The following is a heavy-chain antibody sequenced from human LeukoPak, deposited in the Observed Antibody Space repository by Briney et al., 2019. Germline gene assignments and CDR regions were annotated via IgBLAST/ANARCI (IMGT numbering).Heavy chain of an antibody. CDR2: ISAYNGNT. V-gene: IGHV1-18*01. D-gene: IGHD3-22*01. CDR3: AIVPSDDSSGYYWGDAFDI. CDR1: GYTFTSYG. Sequence: ASVKVSCKASGYTFTSYGISWVRQAPGQGLEWMGWISAYNGNTNYAQKLQGRVTMTTDTSTSTAYMELRSLRSDDTAVYYCAIVPSDDSSGYYWGDAFDIWGQGTMVTVSS. J-gene: IGHJ3*02.